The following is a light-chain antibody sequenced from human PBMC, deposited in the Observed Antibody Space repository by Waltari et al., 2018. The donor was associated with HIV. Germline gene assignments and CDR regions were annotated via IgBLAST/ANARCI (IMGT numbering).Light chain of an antibody. Sequence: EIVLTQSPDTLSLSPGERATRPCRASQSVGSNYLAWFQHRPVQPPRLLIYAASTRAAGIPDRFSGSGSGTHFTLTINKLEPEDFAMYYCQQYGGSPYTFGQGT. CDR1: QSVGSNY. CDR2: AAS. J-gene: IGKJ2*01. V-gene: IGKV3-20*01. CDR3: QQYGGSPYT.